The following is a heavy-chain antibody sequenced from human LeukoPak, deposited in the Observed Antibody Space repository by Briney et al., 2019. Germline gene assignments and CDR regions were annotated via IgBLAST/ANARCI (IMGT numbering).Heavy chain of an antibody. V-gene: IGHV5-51*01. D-gene: IGHD3-9*01. CDR2: IYPGDSDT. CDR3: ARQADYNILTGYFKGHLDY. CDR1: GSSFNTYW. Sequence: GGSLKISWKGSGSSFNTYWIAWVRQMPGKGLEWMGIIYPGDSDTRYSPSFQGQVTISADESISTAYLHCSSLKASDTAMYYCARQADYNILTGYFKGHLDYWGQGTLVTVSS. J-gene: IGHJ4*02.